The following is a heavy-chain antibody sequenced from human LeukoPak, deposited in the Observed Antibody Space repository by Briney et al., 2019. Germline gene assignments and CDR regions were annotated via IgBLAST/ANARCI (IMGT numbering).Heavy chain of an antibody. CDR3: ARVRRGYDYYFDY. Sequence: PGKSLRLSCAASGFTFSNYAMHWVRQAPGKGLEWVSYISSSGSTIYYADSVKGRFTISRDNAKNSLYLQMNSLRAEDTAVYYCARVRRGYDYYFDYWGQGTLVTVSS. J-gene: IGHJ4*02. D-gene: IGHD2-15*01. V-gene: IGHV3-48*04. CDR1: GFTFSNYA. CDR2: ISSSGSTI.